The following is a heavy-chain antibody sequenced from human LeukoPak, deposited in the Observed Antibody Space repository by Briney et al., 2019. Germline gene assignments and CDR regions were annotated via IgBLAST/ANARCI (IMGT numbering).Heavy chain of an antibody. CDR1: GFTFTSYA. Sequence: GGSLRLSCAASGFTFTSYAVSWVRQAPGKGLEWVSSISGSGDNTYYVDSVKGRFTISRDSSKKTLYLQMNSLRAEDTAIYYCARFANGDFGWLDVWGQGTLVTVSS. CDR3: ARFANGDFGWLDV. J-gene: IGHJ4*02. D-gene: IGHD4-17*01. V-gene: IGHV3-23*01. CDR2: ISGSGDNT.